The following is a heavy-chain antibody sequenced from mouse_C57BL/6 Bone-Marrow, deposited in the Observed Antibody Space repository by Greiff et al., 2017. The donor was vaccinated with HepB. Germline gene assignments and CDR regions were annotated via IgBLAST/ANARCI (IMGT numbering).Heavy chain of an antibody. J-gene: IGHJ2*01. Sequence: VQLQQPGAELVRPGSSVKLSCKASGYTFTSYWMDWVKQRPGQGLEWIGNIYPSDSETHYNQKFKDKATLTVDKSSSTAYMQLSSLTSEDSAVYYCARVGTIVTFDYWGQGTTLTVSS. CDR1: GYTFTSYW. CDR2: IYPSDSET. CDR3: ARVGTIVTFDY. D-gene: IGHD2-5*01. V-gene: IGHV1-61*01.